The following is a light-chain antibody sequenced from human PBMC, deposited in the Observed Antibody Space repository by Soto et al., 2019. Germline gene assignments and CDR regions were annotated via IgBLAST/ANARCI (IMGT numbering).Light chain of an antibody. J-gene: IGKJ2*01. Sequence: EIVLTQSPGTLSLSPGERATLSCRTSQSVSSSYLAWYQQKPGQAPRLLIHSASSRATGIPDRFSGSGSGTDFTLSINSLQSEDSAVYYCQQCDDWPYTFGQGTKVDIK. CDR3: QQCDDWPYT. CDR1: QSVSSSY. V-gene: IGKV3-20*01. CDR2: SAS.